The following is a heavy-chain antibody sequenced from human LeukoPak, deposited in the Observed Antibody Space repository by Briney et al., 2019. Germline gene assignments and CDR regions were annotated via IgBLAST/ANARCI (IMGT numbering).Heavy chain of an antibody. Sequence: SETLSLTCTVSGGSISSYYWSWIRQPPGKGLEWVGYIYYSGSTNYNPPLKSRVTISVDTSKNQFSLKLSSVTAADTAVYYCARDLGGKLTPDYYYYGMDVWGQGTTVTVSS. CDR1: GGSISSYY. J-gene: IGHJ6*02. CDR2: IYYSGST. V-gene: IGHV4-59*01. CDR3: ARDLGGKLTPDYYYYGMDV. D-gene: IGHD4-23*01.